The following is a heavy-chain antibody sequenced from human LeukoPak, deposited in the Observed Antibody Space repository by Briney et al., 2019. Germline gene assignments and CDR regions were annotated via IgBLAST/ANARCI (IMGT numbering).Heavy chain of an antibody. CDR2: IYYSGST. J-gene: IGHJ4*02. D-gene: IGHD3-22*01. Sequence: SETLSLTCTVSGGSISSYYWSWIRQPPGKGLEWLGYIYYSGSTNYNPSLKSRVTISVDTSKNQFSLKLSSVTAADTAVYYCARLYYGDDYWGQGTLVTVSS. V-gene: IGHV4-59*01. CDR1: GGSISSYY. CDR3: ARLYYGDDY.